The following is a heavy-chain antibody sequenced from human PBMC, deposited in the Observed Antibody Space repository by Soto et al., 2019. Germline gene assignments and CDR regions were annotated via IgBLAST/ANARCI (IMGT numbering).Heavy chain of an antibody. CDR1: GAAISRGGYY. CDR3: VRCLGYTGCGPGGWWFGP. CDR2: SYYSGNT. V-gene: IGHV4-31*03. Sequence: QVQLQESGPGLVKPSQTLSLTCTVSGAAISRGGYYWGWIRQHPVKGLRWLGYSYYSGNTYYSPSRRGRITISGDMSENQFALKLTSATSADTAVYDCVRCLGYTGCGPGGWWFGPWGQGTMVTVSS. D-gene: IGHD5-12*01. J-gene: IGHJ5*02.